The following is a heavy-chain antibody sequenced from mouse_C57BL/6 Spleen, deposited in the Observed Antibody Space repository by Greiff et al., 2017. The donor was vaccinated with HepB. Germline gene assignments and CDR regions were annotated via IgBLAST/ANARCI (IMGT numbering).Heavy chain of an antibody. CDR1: GYSFTSYY. CDR2: IYPGSGNT. Sequence: VQLQQSGPELVKPGASVKISCKASGYSFTSYYIHWVKQRPGQGLEWIGWIYPGSGNTKYNEKFKGKATLTADTSSSTAYMQLSSLTSEDSAVYYCARGGNYGSSYWYFDVWGTGTTVTVSS. V-gene: IGHV1-66*01. J-gene: IGHJ1*03. D-gene: IGHD1-1*01. CDR3: ARGGNYGSSYWYFDV.